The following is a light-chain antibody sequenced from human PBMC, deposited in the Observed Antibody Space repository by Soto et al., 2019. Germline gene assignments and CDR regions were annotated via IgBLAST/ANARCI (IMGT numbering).Light chain of an antibody. Sequence: QSVLTQPPSASGSPGQSVTISCTGTRSDVGRYNYVPWYQLHPGKVPKLLIYEVTKRPSGIPDRFSGSKSGNTASLTVSGLQAEDEADYYCSSYTSSSTLPFGTGTKVTVL. CDR1: RSDVGRYNY. CDR3: SSYTSSSTLP. V-gene: IGLV2-8*01. CDR2: EVT. J-gene: IGLJ1*01.